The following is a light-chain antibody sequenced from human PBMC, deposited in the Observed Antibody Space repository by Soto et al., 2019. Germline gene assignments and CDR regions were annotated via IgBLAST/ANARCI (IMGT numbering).Light chain of an antibody. CDR2: GNS. CDR1: SSNIGAGYD. J-gene: IGLJ2*01. Sequence: QSVLTQPPSVCGAPGQRVTISCTGSSSNIGAGYDVHWYQQLPGTAPKLLIYGNSNRPSGVPDRFSGSKSGTSASLAITGLQAEDEADYYCQSYDSSLSRVFGGGTKLTV. CDR3: QSYDSSLSRV. V-gene: IGLV1-40*01.